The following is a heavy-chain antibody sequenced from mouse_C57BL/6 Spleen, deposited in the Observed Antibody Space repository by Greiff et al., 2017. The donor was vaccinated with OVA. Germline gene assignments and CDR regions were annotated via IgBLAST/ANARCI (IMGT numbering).Heavy chain of an antibody. CDR3: TAYYYGSSYYWYFDV. J-gene: IGHJ1*03. D-gene: IGHD1-1*01. V-gene: IGHV14-4*01. CDR2: IDPENGDT. Sequence: EVQLVESGAELVRPGASVKLSCTASGFNIKDDYMHWVKQRPEQGLEWIGWIDPENGDTEYASKFQGKATITADTSSNTAYLQLSSLTSEDTAVYYCTAYYYGSSYYWYFDVWGTGTTVTVSS. CDR1: GFNIKDDY.